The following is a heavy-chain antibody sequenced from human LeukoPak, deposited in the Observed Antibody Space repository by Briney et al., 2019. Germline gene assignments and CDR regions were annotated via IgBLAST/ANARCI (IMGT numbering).Heavy chain of an antibody. CDR1: GGSISSYY. D-gene: IGHD6-13*01. CDR2: IYTSGST. V-gene: IGHV4-4*07. Sequence: TSETLSLTCSVSGGSISSYYWSWIRQPAGKGLEWIGRIYTSGSTNHNPSLTSRVTMSVDTSKNEFSLTLSAVTAADTAVYYCARDSSSWYPNRFDPWGQGTLVTVSS. J-gene: IGHJ5*02. CDR3: ARDSSSWYPNRFDP.